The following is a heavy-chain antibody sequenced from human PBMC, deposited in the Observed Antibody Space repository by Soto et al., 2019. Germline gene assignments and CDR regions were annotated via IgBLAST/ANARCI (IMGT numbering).Heavy chain of an antibody. CDR1: GGSISSGGYY. CDR2: VYSSGST. J-gene: IGHJ3*02. V-gene: IGHV4-31*03. CDR3: ARDLVPSDSSGLDGAFDI. Sequence: QVQLQESGPGLVKPSQTLSLTCTVSGGSISSGGYYWSWIRQHPGTGLAWIGYVYSSGSTYYNPSLKSRVTISVDTSKNQFSLKMSSVTAEDTAVYYWARDLVPSDSSGLDGAFDIWGQGTMVTVSS. D-gene: IGHD3-22*01.